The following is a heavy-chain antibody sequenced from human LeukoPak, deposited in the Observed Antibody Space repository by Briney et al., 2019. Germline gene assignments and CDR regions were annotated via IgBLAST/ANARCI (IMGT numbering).Heavy chain of an antibody. Sequence: GGSLRLSCAASGFTFSNEMNWVRQAPGKGLEWVSDISSSGSTKDYADSVKGRFTISRDNAKDSLYLQMNSLRVEDTAVYYCARDQTPFYWGQGSLVTVSS. D-gene: IGHD2-15*01. CDR1: GFTFSNE. V-gene: IGHV3-48*03. J-gene: IGHJ4*02. CDR2: ISSSGSTK. CDR3: ARDQTPFY.